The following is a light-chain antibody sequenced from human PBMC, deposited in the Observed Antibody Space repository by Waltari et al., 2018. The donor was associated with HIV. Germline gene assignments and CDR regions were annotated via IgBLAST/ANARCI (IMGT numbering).Light chain of an antibody. Sequence: EIVLTQSPGTLYLSPGEGATLPCRASQSVSSSYLARYQQRPGQAPRLLIYDASSRPTGVPDRFRGSGSGTHFTLTISRLEPEDFAVYYCQQYAASPRTFGQGTRVEIK. CDR1: QSVSSSY. CDR2: DAS. CDR3: QQYAASPRT. J-gene: IGKJ2*01. V-gene: IGKV3-20*01.